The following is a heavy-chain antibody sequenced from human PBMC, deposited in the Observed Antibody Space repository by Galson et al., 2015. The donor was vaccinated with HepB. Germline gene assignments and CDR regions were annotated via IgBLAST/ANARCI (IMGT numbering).Heavy chain of an antibody. D-gene: IGHD1-26*01. V-gene: IGHV3-23*01. CDR1: GFTFASYA. CDR3: AKGVEPPTKRPFDF. J-gene: IGHJ4*02. Sequence: SLRLSCAASGFTFASYAMTWVRQAPGKGLEWVSTISNGAISTYYADSVKGRFTISRDNSKNTLYLQMNSLRGEDTAVYFCAKGVEPPTKRPFDFWGQGTLVTVSS. CDR2: ISNGAIST.